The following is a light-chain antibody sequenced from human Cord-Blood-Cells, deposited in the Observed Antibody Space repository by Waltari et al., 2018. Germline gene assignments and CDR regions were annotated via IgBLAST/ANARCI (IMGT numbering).Light chain of an antibody. V-gene: IGKV1-12*01. CDR2: AAS. CDR3: QQANSFPFT. Sequence: DLQMTQSPASVSASVGHSVTITCRASHGISSWLAWCQQKPGKAPKLLIYAASSLQSGVPSRFSGSGSGTDFTLTISSLQPEDFETYYCQQANSFPFTFGPGTKVDIK. J-gene: IGKJ3*01. CDR1: HGISSW.